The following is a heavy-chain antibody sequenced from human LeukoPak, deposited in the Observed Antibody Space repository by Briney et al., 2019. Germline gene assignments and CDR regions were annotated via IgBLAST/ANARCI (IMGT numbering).Heavy chain of an antibody. CDR3: AKESSGSYFDY. V-gene: IGHV3-30*18. CDR1: GFTFSSYG. J-gene: IGHJ4*02. D-gene: IGHD1-26*01. Sequence: GGSLRLSCAASGFTFSSYGMLWVRQAPGKGLEWVAVISYDGSNKYYADSVKGRFTISRDNSKNTLYLQMNSLRAEDTAVYYCAKESSGSYFDYWGQGTLVTVSS. CDR2: ISYDGSNK.